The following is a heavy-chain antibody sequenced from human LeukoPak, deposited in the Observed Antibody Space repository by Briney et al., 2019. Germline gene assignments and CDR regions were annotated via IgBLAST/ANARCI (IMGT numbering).Heavy chain of an antibody. J-gene: IGHJ5*02. CDR3: ARGYSGSRYNWFDP. CDR1: GFTFSSYW. Sequence: QPGGSLRLSCAASGFTFSSYWMHWVRQAPGKVLVLVSRLKSDGSSTSYADSVKGRFTISRDNAKNTLYLQMNSLRAEDTAVYYCARGYSGSRYNWFDPWGQGTLVTVSS. V-gene: IGHV3-74*01. CDR2: LKSDGSST. D-gene: IGHD6-13*01.